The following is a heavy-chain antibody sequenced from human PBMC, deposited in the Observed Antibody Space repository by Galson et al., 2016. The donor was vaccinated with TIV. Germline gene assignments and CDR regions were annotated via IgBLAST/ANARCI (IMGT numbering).Heavy chain of an antibody. Sequence: QSGAEVKKPGESLRISCKSSGYSITSSWISWVRLLPGKGLPWLGMMYPADSDVRYSPSFEGQVTISPDSSISTAYRQWSGLAAPDTAIYYCAWAPGYSVYSYGYFDDWGQGTLVTVSS. D-gene: IGHD5-18*01. CDR3: AWAPGYSVYSYGYFDD. J-gene: IGHJ4*02. CDR1: GYSITSSW. V-gene: IGHV5-51*03. CDR2: MYPADSDV.